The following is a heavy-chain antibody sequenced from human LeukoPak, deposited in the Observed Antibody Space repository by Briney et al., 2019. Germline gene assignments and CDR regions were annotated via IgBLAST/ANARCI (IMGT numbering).Heavy chain of an antibody. CDR3: AGTPLGGMATTILWFDP. J-gene: IGHJ5*02. Sequence: SETLSLTCTVSGGSISSYYWGWIRQPAGKGLEWIGRIYTSGSTNYNPSLKSRVTMSVDTSKDQFSLKLSSVTVADTAVYYCAGTPLGGMATTILWFDPWGQGTLVTVSS. V-gene: IGHV4-4*07. CDR2: IYTSGST. D-gene: IGHD5-24*01. CDR1: GGSISSYY.